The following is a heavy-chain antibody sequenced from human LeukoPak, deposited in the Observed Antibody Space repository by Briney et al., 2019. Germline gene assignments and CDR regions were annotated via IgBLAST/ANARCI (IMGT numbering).Heavy chain of an antibody. CDR3: ARAPGYGAAYYFDY. V-gene: IGHV3-30*04. Sequence: GGSLRLSCAAAGFTFSKFAMHWVRQAPGKGLEWVAVVSYDGSYKYYADSVKGRFTISRDNSKNTLYLQMNSLRAEDTAVYYCARAPGYGAAYYFDYWGQGALVTVSS. CDR2: VSYDGSYK. CDR1: GFTFSKFA. J-gene: IGHJ4*02. D-gene: IGHD1-1*01.